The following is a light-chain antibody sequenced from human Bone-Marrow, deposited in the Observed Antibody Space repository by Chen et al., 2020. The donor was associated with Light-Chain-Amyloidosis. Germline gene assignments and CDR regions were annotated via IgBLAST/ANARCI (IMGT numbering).Light chain of an antibody. CDR2: DAS. V-gene: IGKV3-11*01. CDR1: QSINNF. Sequence: EIVLTQSPATLSLSPGERATLPCRACQSINNFLAWYQQKPGQAPRLLIYDASDSATDIPARFSGSGSGTDFTLPISSLEPEDFAVYYCQQRKDWPSDFGQGTRLKIK. J-gene: IGKJ5*01. CDR3: QQRKDWPSD.